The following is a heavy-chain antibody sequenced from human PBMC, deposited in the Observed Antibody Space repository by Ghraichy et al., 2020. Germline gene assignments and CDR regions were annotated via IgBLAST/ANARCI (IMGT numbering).Heavy chain of an antibody. V-gene: IGHV4-59*08. CDR2: IYYSGST. CDR1: GGSISSYY. Sequence: SETLSLTCTVSGGSISSYYWSWIRQPPGKGLEWIGYIYYSGSTNYNPSLKSRVTISVDTSKNQFSLKLSSVTAADTAVYYCARRYYDFWSGMGSDAFDIWGQGTMVTVSS. D-gene: IGHD3-3*01. J-gene: IGHJ3*02. CDR3: ARRYYDFWSGMGSDAFDI.